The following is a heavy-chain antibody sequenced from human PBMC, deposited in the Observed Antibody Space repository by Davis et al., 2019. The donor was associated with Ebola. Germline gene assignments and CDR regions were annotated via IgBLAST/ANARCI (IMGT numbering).Heavy chain of an antibody. D-gene: IGHD2-15*01. V-gene: IGHV4-30-2*03. Sequence: MPSETLSLTCVVSGGSISSGGYSWSWIRQPPGKGLEWIGYIYYSGSTYYNPSLKSRVTISVDTSKNQFSLKLSSVTAADTAVYYCASGDIVVVVAATGGAFDIWGQGTMVTVSS. CDR2: IYYSGST. CDR3: ASGDIVVVVAATGGAFDI. J-gene: IGHJ3*02. CDR1: GGSISSGGYS.